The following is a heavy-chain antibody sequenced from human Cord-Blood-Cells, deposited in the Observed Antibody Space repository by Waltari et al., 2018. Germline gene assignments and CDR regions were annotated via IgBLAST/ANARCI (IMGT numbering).Heavy chain of an antibody. D-gene: IGHD6-19*01. CDR3: AREGSGWIDP. Sequence: QVQLVQSGAEVKKPGSSVKVSCKASGGTFGSYAISWVRRAPGQGLGWVGGMTPVVGTANYAQKFQGRVTITADESTSTAYMELGSLRSEDTAVYYCAREGSGWIDPWGQGTLVTVSS. J-gene: IGHJ5*02. CDR2: MTPVVGTA. CDR1: GGTFGSYA. V-gene: IGHV1-69*01.